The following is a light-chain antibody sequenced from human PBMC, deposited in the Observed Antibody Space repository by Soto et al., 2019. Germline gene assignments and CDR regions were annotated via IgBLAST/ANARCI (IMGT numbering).Light chain of an antibody. CDR2: DVS. V-gene: IGLV2-14*01. CDR3: SSYKTGSPLWV. J-gene: IGLJ3*02. Sequence: QSALTKPASVSGSPGQSITISCTGSNSDVGAYNYVSWYQQHPGKAPKLMIYDVSSRPSGVSNRFSGSKSGNTASLTISGLQAEDEADYYCSSYKTGSPLWVFGGGTKVTVL. CDR1: NSDVGAYNY.